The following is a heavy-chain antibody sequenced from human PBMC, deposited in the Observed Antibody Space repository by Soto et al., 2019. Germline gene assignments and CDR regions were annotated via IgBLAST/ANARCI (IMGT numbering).Heavy chain of an antibody. CDR3: VKENDNSFFDY. Sequence: QVQLVESGGGVIQPGTSLRLACAASGFTFSSRGMHWVRQAPGKGLEWVAIISRDGNSRFYGGSVKGRFTISRDNSNDTLYLEMNILLFEDTAVYYCVKENDNSFFDYWGPGTLVTVSS. CDR2: ISRDGNSR. CDR1: GFTFSSRG. J-gene: IGHJ4*02. D-gene: IGHD1-1*01. V-gene: IGHV3-30*18.